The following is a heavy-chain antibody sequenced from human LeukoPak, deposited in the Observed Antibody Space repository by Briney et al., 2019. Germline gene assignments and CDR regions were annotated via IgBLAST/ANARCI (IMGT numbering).Heavy chain of an antibody. V-gene: IGHV4-34*01. CDR3: ARYCSSTSCNIDF. CDR2: INHSGST. D-gene: IGHD2-2*01. Sequence: SETLSLTCAVYGGSFSGYYWSWIRQPPGKGLGWIGEINHSGSTNYNRSLKSRVTISVDTSKNQFSLKLSSVTAADTAVYYCARYCSSTSCNIDFWGQGTLVTVSS. J-gene: IGHJ4*02. CDR1: GGSFSGYY.